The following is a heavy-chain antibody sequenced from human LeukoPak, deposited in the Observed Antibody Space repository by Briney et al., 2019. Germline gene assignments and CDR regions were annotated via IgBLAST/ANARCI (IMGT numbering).Heavy chain of an antibody. CDR3: ARGRLGGSGSYYNVLDY. Sequence: SETLSLTCTVSGGSISSYYWSWIRQPPGKGLEWIGYISYSGSANYNPSLKSRVTISVDTSRNQFSLKLSSVTAADTAVYYCARGRLGGSGSYYNVLDYWGQGTLVTVSS. V-gene: IGHV4-59*01. J-gene: IGHJ4*02. CDR1: GGSISSYY. D-gene: IGHD3-10*01. CDR2: ISYSGSA.